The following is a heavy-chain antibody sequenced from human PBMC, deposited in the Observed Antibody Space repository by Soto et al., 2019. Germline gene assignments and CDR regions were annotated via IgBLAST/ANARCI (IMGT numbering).Heavy chain of an antibody. V-gene: IGHV3-74*01. CDR2: IDPNGSPT. Sequence: PGGNLRLSCAASRLTLKRYWMHWVRRAPGEGLVWVSHIDPNGSPTHYADSVKGRFTISRDNAKNTLYLQMNNLRAEDTGVYYCASLSAPIAYCGNGTLVTVST. CDR1: RLTLKRYW. J-gene: IGHJ4*01. D-gene: IGHD3-3*01. CDR3: ASLSAPIAY.